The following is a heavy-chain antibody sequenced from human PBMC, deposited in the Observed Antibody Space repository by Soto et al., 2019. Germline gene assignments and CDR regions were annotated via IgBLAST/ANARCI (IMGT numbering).Heavy chain of an antibody. D-gene: IGHD5-18*01. CDR2: IIPIFGTA. CDR1: GGTFSSYA. Sequence: GASVKVSCKASGGTFSSYAISWVRQAPGQGLEWMGGIIPIFGTANYAQKFQGRVTITADESTSTAYMELSSLRSEDTAVYYCAKKIYTFGFWVAFDTWGQGTMFSVSS. CDR3: AKKIYTFGFWVAFDT. V-gene: IGHV1-69*13. J-gene: IGHJ3*02.